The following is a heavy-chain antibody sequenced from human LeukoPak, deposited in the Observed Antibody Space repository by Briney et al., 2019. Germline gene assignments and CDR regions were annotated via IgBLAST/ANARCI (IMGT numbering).Heavy chain of an antibody. J-gene: IGHJ4*02. CDR1: GGTFRRFT. CDR3: ARGPSTTVVTPDY. Sequence: SVKVSCKASGGTFRRFTISWVRQAPGQGLEWMGGIIPIFGTANYAQKFQGRVTITADESTSTAYMELSSLRSEDTAVYYCARGPSTTVVTPDYWGQGTLVTVSS. V-gene: IGHV1-69*13. D-gene: IGHD4-23*01. CDR2: IIPIFGTA.